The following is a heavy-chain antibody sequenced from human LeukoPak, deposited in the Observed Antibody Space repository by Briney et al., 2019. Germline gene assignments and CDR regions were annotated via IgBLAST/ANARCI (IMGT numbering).Heavy chain of an antibody. CDR3: ASDYGSGSYYDY. V-gene: IGHV3-74*01. Sequence: GGSLRLSCAASGLTFSSYWMHWVRQAPGKGLVWVSRINSDGSSTSYADSVKGRFTISRDNAKNTLYLQMNSLRAEDTAVYYCASDYGSGSYYDYWGQGTLVTVSS. J-gene: IGHJ4*02. D-gene: IGHD3-10*01. CDR1: GLTFSSYW. CDR2: INSDGSST.